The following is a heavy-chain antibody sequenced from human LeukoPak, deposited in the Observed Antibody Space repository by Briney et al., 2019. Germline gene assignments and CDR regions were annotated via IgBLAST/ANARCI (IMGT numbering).Heavy chain of an antibody. J-gene: IGHJ3*02. D-gene: IGHD3-22*01. CDR2: INHSGST. CDR1: GGSFSGYY. Sequence: PSETLSLTCAVYGGSFSGYYWSWIRQPPGKGLEWIGEINHSGSTNYNPSLKSRVTISVDTSKNQFSLKLSSVTAADTAVYYCARGLGTYDGSGYYIISRAFDIWGQGTMVTVSS. V-gene: IGHV4-34*01. CDR3: ARGLGTYDGSGYYIISRAFDI.